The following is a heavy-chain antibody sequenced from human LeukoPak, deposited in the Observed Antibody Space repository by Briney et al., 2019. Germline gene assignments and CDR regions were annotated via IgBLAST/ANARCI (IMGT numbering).Heavy chain of an antibody. CDR1: GGSISSYY. Sequence: SETLSLTCTVSGGSISSYYWSWIRQPAGKGLEWIGRIYTSGSTNCNPSLKSRVTMSVDTSKNQFSLKLSSVTAADTAVYYCAKTRIDCTNGVCYTDDNWFDPWGQGTLVTVSS. CDR3: AKTRIDCTNGVCYTDDNWFDP. D-gene: IGHD2-8*01. CDR2: IYTSGST. V-gene: IGHV4-4*07. J-gene: IGHJ5*02.